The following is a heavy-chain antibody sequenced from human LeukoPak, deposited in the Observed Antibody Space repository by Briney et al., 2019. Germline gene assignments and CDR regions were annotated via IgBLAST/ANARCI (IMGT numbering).Heavy chain of an antibody. Sequence: PSETLSLTCAVSGGFISSSNWWSWVRQPPGKGLEWIGEIYHSGSTNYNPSLKSRVTISVDKSKNQFSLKLSSVTAADTAVYYCARSSVVWGSYRIFDYWGQGTLVTVSS. V-gene: IGHV4-4*02. CDR1: GGFISSSNW. CDR3: ARSSVVWGSYRIFDY. D-gene: IGHD3-16*02. CDR2: IYHSGST. J-gene: IGHJ4*02.